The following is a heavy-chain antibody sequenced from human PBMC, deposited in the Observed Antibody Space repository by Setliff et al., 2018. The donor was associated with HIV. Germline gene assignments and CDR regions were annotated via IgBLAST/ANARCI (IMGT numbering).Heavy chain of an antibody. CDR3: ARAYGSGSYYNLGGFDP. V-gene: IGHV5-10-1*01. J-gene: IGHJ5*02. CDR2: IDPSDSYT. Sequence: PGESLKISCKGSGYSFTSYWITWVRQMPGKGLEWMGRIDPSDSYTNYSPSLQGHVTISVDKSIGTAYLQWSSLKASDTAMYYCARAYGSGSYYNLGGFDPWGQGTLVTVS. D-gene: IGHD3-10*01. CDR1: GYSFTSYW.